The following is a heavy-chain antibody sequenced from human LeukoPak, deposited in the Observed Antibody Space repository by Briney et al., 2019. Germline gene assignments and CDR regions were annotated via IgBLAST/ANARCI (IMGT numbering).Heavy chain of an antibody. Sequence: SETLSLTCTVSGRSISSGGYYWSWIRQHPGKGLGWIGYIYYSGSTYYNPSLKSRVTISVDTSKNQFSLKLSCVTAGDTAVYYCARGKGYNWNDFHYWVQGTLVTVSS. CDR1: GRSISSGGYY. CDR2: IYYSGST. D-gene: IGHD1-20*01. J-gene: IGHJ4*02. V-gene: IGHV4-31*03. CDR3: ARGKGYNWNDFHY.